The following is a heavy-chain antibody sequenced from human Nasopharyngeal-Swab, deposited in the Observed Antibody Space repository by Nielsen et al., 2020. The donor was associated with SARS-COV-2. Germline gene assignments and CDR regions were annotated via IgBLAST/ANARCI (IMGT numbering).Heavy chain of an antibody. CDR2: ISSNGGST. V-gene: IGHV3-64D*06. J-gene: IGHJ4*02. CDR1: GFTFSSYA. Sequence: GESLKISCSASGFTFSSYAMHLVRQAPGKGLEYVSAISSNGGSTYYADSVKGRFTISRDNSKNTLYLQMSSLRAGDTAVYYCVADEDIVLMVLDYWGQGTLVTVSS. D-gene: IGHD2-8*01. CDR3: VADEDIVLMVLDY.